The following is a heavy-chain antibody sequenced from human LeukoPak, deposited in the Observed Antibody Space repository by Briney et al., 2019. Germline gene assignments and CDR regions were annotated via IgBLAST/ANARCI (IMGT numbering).Heavy chain of an antibody. V-gene: IGHV3-64*01. Sequence: PGGSLRLSCAASGFTFSSYAMHWVRQAPGKGLEYVSAISSNGGSTYYANSVKGRFTISRDNSKNTLYLQMGSLRAEDMAVYYCARGVGGSDSYYGPFDYWGQGTLVTVSS. CDR2: ISSNGGST. D-gene: IGHD3-10*01. CDR3: ARGVGGSDSYYGPFDY. CDR1: GFTFSSYA. J-gene: IGHJ4*02.